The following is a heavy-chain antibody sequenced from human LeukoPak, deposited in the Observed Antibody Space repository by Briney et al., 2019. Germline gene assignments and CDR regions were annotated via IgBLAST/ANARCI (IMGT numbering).Heavy chain of an antibody. CDR1: GGSFSGYY. CDR2: INHSGST. V-gene: IGHV4-34*01. Sequence: SETLSLTCAVYGGSFSGYYWSWIRQPPGKGLEWIGEINHSGSTNYNPSLKSRVTISVDTSKNQFSLKLSSVTAADTAVYYCARGRTRGIVGATPTFDYWGQGTLVTVSS. J-gene: IGHJ4*02. D-gene: IGHD1-26*01. CDR3: ARGRTRGIVGATPTFDY.